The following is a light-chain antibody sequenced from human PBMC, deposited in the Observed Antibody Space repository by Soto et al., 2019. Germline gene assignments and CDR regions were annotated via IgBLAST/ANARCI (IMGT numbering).Light chain of an antibody. CDR2: AAY. Sequence: EIVLTQSPGNLSLSPGERATLPCRSSQSVSSSYLAWYQQKPGQATRLLIYAAYSRATGITDRFSGSGSGTDFTVTISRLEPEDFAVYYCQQYGNSPQTFGQGTKVDIK. J-gene: IGKJ1*01. CDR1: QSVSSSY. CDR3: QQYGNSPQT. V-gene: IGKV3-20*01.